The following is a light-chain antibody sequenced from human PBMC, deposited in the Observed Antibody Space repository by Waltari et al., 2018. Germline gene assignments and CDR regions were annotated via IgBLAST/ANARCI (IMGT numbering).Light chain of an antibody. J-gene: IGKJ4*01. CDR1: QSVLYSSNNKTY. CDR2: WAS. CDR3: QQYYSTPLT. Sequence: DIVMTQSPDSLAVSLGERATIKCKSSQSVLYSSNNKTYFAWYQKKPGQHPTLLIYWASTRESGVPDRFSGSGSGTDFTLTISSLQAEDVAVYYCQQYYSTPLTFGGGTKVEIK. V-gene: IGKV4-1*01.